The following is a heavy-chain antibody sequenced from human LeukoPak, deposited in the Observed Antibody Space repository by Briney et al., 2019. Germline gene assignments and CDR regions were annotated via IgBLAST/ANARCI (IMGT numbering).Heavy chain of an antibody. CDR3: ARPLVGTGYSSSWYFNF. CDR1: GYSFIGYW. Sequence: GESLKISCKASGYSFIGYWIAWVRQMPGKGLEWMGTIYPGDSDTRYSPSFQGQATISADKSINTAYLQWSSLTASDTAMYYCARPLVGTGYSSSWYFNFWGQGTLVTVSS. J-gene: IGHJ4*02. D-gene: IGHD6-13*01. V-gene: IGHV5-51*01. CDR2: IYPGDSDT.